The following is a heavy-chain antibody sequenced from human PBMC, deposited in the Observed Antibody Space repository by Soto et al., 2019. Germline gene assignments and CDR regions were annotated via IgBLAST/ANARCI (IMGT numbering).Heavy chain of an antibody. J-gene: IGHJ6*04. CDR2: ISYDGSNK. V-gene: IGHV3-30*18. CDR1: GFTFSSYG. D-gene: IGHD3-10*01. Sequence: PGGSLRLSCAASGFTFSSYGMHWVRQAPGKGLEWVAVISYDGSNKYYADSVKGRFTISRDNSKNTLYLQMNSLRAEDTAVYYCAKEISYYGSGSYYNALMPYYYYYGMDVRGKGTTVTISS. CDR3: AKEISYYGSGSYYNALMPYYYYYGMDV.